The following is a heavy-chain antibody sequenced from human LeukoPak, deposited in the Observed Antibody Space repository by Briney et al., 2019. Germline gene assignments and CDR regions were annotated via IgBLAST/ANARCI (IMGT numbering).Heavy chain of an antibody. CDR2: MKPKSGET. CDR3: ARDYGGNSGWFDP. J-gene: IGHJ5*02. Sequence: ASVKVSCKVSGDIFSTYYIQWVRQAPGQGLEWMGWMKPKSGETGYAQKFQGRAIMTRDTSTNTAYMELRSLTSEDTAVYYCARDYGGNSGWFDPWGQGTVVTVSS. CDR1: GDIFSTYY. D-gene: IGHD4-23*01. V-gene: IGHV1-8*02.